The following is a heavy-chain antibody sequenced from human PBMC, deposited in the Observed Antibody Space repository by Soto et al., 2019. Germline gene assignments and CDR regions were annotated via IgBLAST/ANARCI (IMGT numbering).Heavy chain of an antibody. D-gene: IGHD6-19*01. CDR3: ARRRMPWYGSGWYMGRDAFDI. J-gene: IGHJ3*02. V-gene: IGHV1-18*01. Sequence: ASVKVSCKASGYTFTSNGISWVRQAPGQGLEWMGWISVHNDNTNYAQKRQGRVTMTADTSTSTAYMELRSLSSDDTAVYYCARRRMPWYGSGWYMGRDAFDIWGQGTLVTVSS. CDR2: ISVHNDNT. CDR1: GYTFTSNG.